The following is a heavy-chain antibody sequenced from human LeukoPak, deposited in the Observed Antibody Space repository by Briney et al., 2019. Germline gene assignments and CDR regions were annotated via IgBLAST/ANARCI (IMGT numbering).Heavy chain of an antibody. CDR2: IIPIFGTA. J-gene: IGHJ4*02. V-gene: IGHV1-69*05. D-gene: IGHD6-6*01. Sequence: SVKVSCKASGGTFSSYAISWVRQAPGQGLEWMGGIIPIFGTANYAQKFQGRVTITTDESTSTAYMELSSLRSEDTAVYYCARVFGGFSGSSFDYWGQGTLVTVSS. CDR3: ARVFGGFSGSSFDY. CDR1: GGTFSSYA.